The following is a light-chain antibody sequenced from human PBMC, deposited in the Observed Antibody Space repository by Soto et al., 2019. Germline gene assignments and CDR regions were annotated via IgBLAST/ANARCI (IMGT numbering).Light chain of an antibody. J-gene: IGKJ5*01. CDR2: GAS. CDR1: QRVSSSF. CDR3: QQSGGSPLIS. V-gene: IGKV3-20*01. Sequence: EIVLTQSPGTLSVAPGERVTLSCRASQRVSSSFLAWFQQKPGQAPRLLIYGASNRAIGIPDRFSGGGSGTVFTLTINRLEPEDVAMYFCQQSGGSPLISFGQGTRLEIK.